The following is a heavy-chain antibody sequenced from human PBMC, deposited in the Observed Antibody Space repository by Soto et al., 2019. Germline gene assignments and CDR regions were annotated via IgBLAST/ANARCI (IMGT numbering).Heavy chain of an antibody. J-gene: IGHJ3*02. CDR3: ARQNTYYYGSGSYYPDAFDI. D-gene: IGHD3-10*01. CDR1: GGSIGFYY. CDR2: TYYSGST. Sequence: SEILSLTCTVSGGSIGFYYWSWIRQSPGKGLEWIGYTYYSGSTNYSPSLKSRVTISVDTSKNQFSLKLRSVTAADTAVYYCARQNTYYYGSGSYYPDAFDIWGQGTMVTVSS. V-gene: IGHV4-59*08.